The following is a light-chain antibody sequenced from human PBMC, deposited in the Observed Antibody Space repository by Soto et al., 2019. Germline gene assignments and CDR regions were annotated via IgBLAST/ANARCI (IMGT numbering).Light chain of an antibody. Sequence: ENVLTQSPGTLSLYPGDIATLSCRASQSLSKSHLAWYQQKPGQSRMLLIYDATNRATGIADRFSGSGSATYFTLNISRLESEDFAVYFCQLYHNSPPSTFGQGTKLEIK. CDR2: DAT. J-gene: IGKJ2*01. CDR3: QLYHNSPPST. CDR1: QSLSKSH. V-gene: IGKV3-20*01.